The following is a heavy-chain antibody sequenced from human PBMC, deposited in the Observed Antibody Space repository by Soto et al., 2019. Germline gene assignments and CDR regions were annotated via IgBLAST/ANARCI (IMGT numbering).Heavy chain of an antibody. CDR1: GGSISSYY. CDR3: AIFDYDSSGYMDY. Sequence: SETLSLTCTVSGGSISSYYWSWIRQPPGKGLEWIGYIYYSGSTNYNPSLKSRVTISVDTSRNQFSLKLSSVTAADTAVYYCAIFDYDSSGYMDYWGQGTLVTVSS. CDR2: IYYSGST. V-gene: IGHV4-59*01. D-gene: IGHD3-22*01. J-gene: IGHJ4*02.